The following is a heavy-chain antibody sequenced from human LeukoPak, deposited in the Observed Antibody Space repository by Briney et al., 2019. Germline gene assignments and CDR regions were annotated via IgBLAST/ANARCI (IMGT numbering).Heavy chain of an antibody. D-gene: IGHD1-7*01. CDR3: AKGAGITNQYHMDV. J-gene: IGHJ6*03. Sequence: ASVKVSCKASGGTFSSYAISWVRQAPGQGLEWMGGIIPIFGTANYAQKFQGRVTITADESTSTAYMELSSLRSEDTAVYYCAKGAGITNQYHMDVWGKGTTVTVSS. CDR2: IIPIFGTA. CDR1: GGTFSSYA. V-gene: IGHV1-69*13.